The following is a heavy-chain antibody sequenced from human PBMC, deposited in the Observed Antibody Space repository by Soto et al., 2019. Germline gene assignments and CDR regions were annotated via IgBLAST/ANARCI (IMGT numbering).Heavy chain of an antibody. CDR1: GGSLSSGGYY. D-gene: IGHD3-22*01. V-gene: IGHV4-31*03. CDR3: ARGRIYDKAWFEP. J-gene: IGHJ5*02. Sequence: QVQLQESGPGLVKPSQTLSLTCTVSGGSLSSGGYYWSWVRQHPGRGLEWIGYIYYSGSTYYNPSLKSRVTISVDTSKNQFSLKLSSVTAADTAVYYCARGRIYDKAWFEPWGQGTRVTVSS. CDR2: IYYSGST.